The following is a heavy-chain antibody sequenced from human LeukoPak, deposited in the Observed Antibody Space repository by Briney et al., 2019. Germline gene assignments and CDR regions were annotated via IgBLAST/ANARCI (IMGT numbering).Heavy chain of an antibody. D-gene: IGHD3-10*01. CDR1: GFTFSSYA. V-gene: IGHV3-30*04. Sequence: GGSLTLSCAASGFTFSSYAMHWVRQAPGKGLEWVAVISYDGSNKYYADSVKGRFTISRDNSKNTLYLQMNSLRAEDTAVYYCAREAGSGTYYFDYWGQGTLVTVSS. CDR2: ISYDGSNK. CDR3: AREAGSGTYYFDY. J-gene: IGHJ4*02.